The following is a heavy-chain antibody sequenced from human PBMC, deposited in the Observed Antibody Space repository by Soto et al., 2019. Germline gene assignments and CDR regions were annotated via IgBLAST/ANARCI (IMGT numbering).Heavy chain of an antibody. V-gene: IGHV4-30-4*01. CDR2: ILYSGTT. CDR1: GGSISSGDYY. J-gene: IGHJ4*02. D-gene: IGHD2-8*01. Sequence: QVQLQESGPGLVKPSQTLSLTCTVSGGSISSGDYYWSWIRQPPGKGLEWIGYILYSGTTNYNPPLESRLTISVDTSKNQFSLKLTSVTAADTAVYYCARHGALDYWGRGTLVTVSS. CDR3: ARHGALDY.